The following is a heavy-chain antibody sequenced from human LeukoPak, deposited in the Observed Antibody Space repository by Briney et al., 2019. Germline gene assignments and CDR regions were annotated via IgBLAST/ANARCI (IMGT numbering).Heavy chain of an antibody. CDR3: ARLGAIGGTDFDY. D-gene: IGHD3-10*01. CDR2: IYYSGST. J-gene: IGHJ4*02. Sequence: SETLSLTCTVSGGSISSSSYYWGWIRQPPGKGLEWIGSIYYSGSTYYNPSLKSRVTISVDTSKNQFSLKLSSVTAADTAVYYCARLGAIGGTDFDYWGQGTLVTVSS. V-gene: IGHV4-39*01. CDR1: GGSISSSSYY.